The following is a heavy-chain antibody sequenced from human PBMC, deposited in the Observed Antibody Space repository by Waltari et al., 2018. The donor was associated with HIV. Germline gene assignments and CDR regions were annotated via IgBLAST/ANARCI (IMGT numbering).Heavy chain of an antibody. Sequence: EMQLVESGGGVVQAGDSWRFLCGASGHSFRRSCLTWVRQAPGAGPEWVANIRQDGVEAHYVESVKGRFTIFRDNVKKVLFLQMNFLTEDDSAVYYCATKGGAMDVWGQGTAVIVS. CDR3: ATKGGAMDV. D-gene: IGHD1-1*01. J-gene: IGHJ6*02. CDR1: GHSFRRSC. V-gene: IGHV3-7*02. CDR2: IRQDGVEA.